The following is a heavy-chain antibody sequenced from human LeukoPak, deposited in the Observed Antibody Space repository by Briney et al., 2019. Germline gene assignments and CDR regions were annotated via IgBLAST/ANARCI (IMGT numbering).Heavy chain of an antibody. V-gene: IGHV5-51*01. D-gene: IGHD2-2*02. CDR2: IYSCDCDT. J-gene: IGHJ4*02. CDR3: ATGGESSSGCYRCFNY. Sequence: GESPKTLSSGFGYRFPNYCNGWVRQMPGEGLEERVSIYSCDCDTRYSPSFQGQVTISADKSIGTPYLQWSSLKSADTAVYYCATGGESSSGCYRCFNYWGQGTLVTVSS. CDR1: GYRFPNYC.